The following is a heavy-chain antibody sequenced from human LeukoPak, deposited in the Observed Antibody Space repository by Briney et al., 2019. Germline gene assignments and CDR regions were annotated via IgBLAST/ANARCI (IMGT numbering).Heavy chain of an antibody. Sequence: SETLSLTCTVSGGSISSYYWSWIRQPPGKGLEWIGYIYYSGSTNYNPSLKSRVTISVDTSKNQFSLKLSSVTAADTAVYYCVRDSSPFAYWGQGTLVTVSS. J-gene: IGHJ4*02. CDR1: GGSISSYY. V-gene: IGHV4-59*01. D-gene: IGHD6-19*01. CDR3: VRDSSPFAY. CDR2: IYYSGST.